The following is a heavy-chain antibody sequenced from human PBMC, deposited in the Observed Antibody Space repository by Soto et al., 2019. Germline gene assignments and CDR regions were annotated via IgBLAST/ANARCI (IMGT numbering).Heavy chain of an antibody. CDR3: AKDIRHGSGSYYDAFDI. J-gene: IGHJ3*02. D-gene: IGHD1-26*01. CDR2: ISWNSGSI. V-gene: IGHV3-9*01. CDR1: GFTFDDYA. Sequence: PRLSCAASGFTFDDYAMHWVRQAPGKGLEWVSGISWNSGSIGYADSVKGRFTISRDNAKNSLYLQMNSLRAEDTALYYCAKDIRHGSGSYYDAFDIWGQGTMVTVSS.